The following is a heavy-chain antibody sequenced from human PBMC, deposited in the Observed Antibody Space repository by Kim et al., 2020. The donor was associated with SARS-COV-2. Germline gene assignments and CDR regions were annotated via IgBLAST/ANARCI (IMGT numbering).Heavy chain of an antibody. D-gene: IGHD3-22*01. CDR1: GYTFTSYG. V-gene: IGHV1-18*01. J-gene: IGHJ6*02. Sequence: ASVKVSCKASGYTFTSYGISWVRQAPGQGLEWMGWISAYNGNTNYAQKLQGRVTMTTDTSTSTAYMELRSLRSDDTAVYYCARDLNRDSSGYFRYYYGMDVWGQGTTVTVSS. CDR3: ARDLNRDSSGYFRYYYGMDV. CDR2: ISAYNGNT.